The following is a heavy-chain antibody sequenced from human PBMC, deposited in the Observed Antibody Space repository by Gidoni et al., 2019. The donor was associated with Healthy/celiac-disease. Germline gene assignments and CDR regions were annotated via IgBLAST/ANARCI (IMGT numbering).Heavy chain of an antibody. CDR3: ARDRTYYYDSSGYYPYYYYYGMDV. D-gene: IGHD3-22*01. CDR1: GFPFRAYY. V-gene: IGHV3-11*01. J-gene: IGHJ6*02. CDR2: ISSSGSTI. Sequence: QVQLVESGGGLVKPGGSLSLSCAASGFPFRAYYMSWIRQAPGKGLEWGSYISSSGSTIYYADSVKGRFTISRDNAKNSLYLQMNSLRAEDTAVYYCARDRTYYYDSSGYYPYYYYYGMDVWGQGTTVTVSS.